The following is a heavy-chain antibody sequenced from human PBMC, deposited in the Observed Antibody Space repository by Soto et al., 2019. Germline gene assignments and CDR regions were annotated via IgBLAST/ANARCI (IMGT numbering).Heavy chain of an antibody. Sequence: QVQLVQSGAEVKKPGASVKVSCKASGYDFNNYGISWVRQAPGQGLEWMGWISADNGNTNNAQKFQGRVTMTTDPSTRTVYMELTSLSSDDTAVYYCARDRRLVGAARPEYFQHWGRGTLVTVSS. CDR2: ISADNGNT. V-gene: IGHV1-18*01. J-gene: IGHJ1*01. CDR3: ARDRRLVGAARPEYFQH. CDR1: GYDFNNYG. D-gene: IGHD1-26*01.